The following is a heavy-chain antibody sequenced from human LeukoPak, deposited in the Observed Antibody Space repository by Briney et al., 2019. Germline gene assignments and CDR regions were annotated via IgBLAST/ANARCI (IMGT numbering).Heavy chain of an antibody. J-gene: IGHJ4*02. Sequence: ASVKVSCKASGYTFTGYHMHWVRQAPGQGLEWMAWINPNSGATDYAQKFQGRVTMTRDTSISTAYMEPSRLRSDDTAVYYCARGGDGYNFAGDYWGQGTLVTVSS. V-gene: IGHV1-2*02. CDR2: INPNSGAT. CDR1: GYTFTGYH. D-gene: IGHD5-24*01. CDR3: ARGGDGYNFAGDY.